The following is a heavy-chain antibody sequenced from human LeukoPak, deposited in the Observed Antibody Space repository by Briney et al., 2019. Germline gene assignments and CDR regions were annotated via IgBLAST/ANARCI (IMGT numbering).Heavy chain of an antibody. D-gene: IGHD6-13*01. J-gene: IGHJ4*02. V-gene: IGHV3-23*01. CDR2: ISGRGGST. Sequence: GGSLRLSCVASGFTFSSYAMSWVRQAPGRGLEWVSAISGRGGSTYYADSVKGRFTISRDNSKNTLYLQMNSLRAEDTAVYYCAKCIQFGSWHYFPLDYWGQGTLVTVSS. CDR3: AKCIQFGSWHYFPLDY. CDR1: GFTFSSYA.